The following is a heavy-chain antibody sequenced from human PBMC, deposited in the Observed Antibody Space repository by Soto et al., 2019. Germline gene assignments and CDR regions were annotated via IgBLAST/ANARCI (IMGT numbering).Heavy chain of an antibody. CDR2: IRSKANSYAT. CDR1: GFTFSGSA. D-gene: IGHD6-13*01. J-gene: IGHJ6*02. V-gene: IGHV3-73*01. CDR3: TRQQQLGYYYYGMDV. Sequence: PGGSLRLSCAASGFTFSGSAMHWARQASGKGLEWVGRIRSKANSYATAYAASVKGRFTISRDDSKNTAYLQMNSLKTEDTAVYYCTRQQQLGYYYYGMDVWGQGTTVTVSS.